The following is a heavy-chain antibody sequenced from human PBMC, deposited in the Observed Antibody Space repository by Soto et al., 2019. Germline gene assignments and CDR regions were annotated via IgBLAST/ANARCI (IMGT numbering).Heavy chain of an antibody. CDR1: GYTFTSYD. V-gene: IGHV1-8*01. Sequence: QVQLVQSGAEVKKPGASVKVSCKASGYTFTSYDINWVRQATGQGLEWMGWMNPNSGNTGYAQKFQGRVTMTRNTSIRTAYMELSSLRSEDTAVYYCARGPPIRITMVRGPKRYGMDVWGQGTTVTVSS. CDR2: MNPNSGNT. CDR3: ARGPPIRITMVRGPKRYGMDV. J-gene: IGHJ6*02. D-gene: IGHD3-10*01.